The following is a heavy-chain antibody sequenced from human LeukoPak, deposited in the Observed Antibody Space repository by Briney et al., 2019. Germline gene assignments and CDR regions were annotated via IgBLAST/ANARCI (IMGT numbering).Heavy chain of an antibody. V-gene: IGHV3-21*04. Sequence: GGSLRLTCAASGFTFSSYSMNWVRQAPGKGLEWVSSISSSSSYIYYADSVEGRFTISRDNAKNSLYLQMNSLRAEDTAVYYCAKDPLYYDFWSGYSENYYYYYMDVWGKGTTVTVSS. CDR3: AKDPLYYDFWSGYSENYYYYYMDV. J-gene: IGHJ6*03. CDR2: ISSSSSYI. CDR1: GFTFSSYS. D-gene: IGHD3-3*01.